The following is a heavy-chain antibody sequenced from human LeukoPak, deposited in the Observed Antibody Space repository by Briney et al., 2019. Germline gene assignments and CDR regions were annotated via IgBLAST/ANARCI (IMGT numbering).Heavy chain of an antibody. V-gene: IGHV4-59*01. J-gene: IGHJ4*02. CDR1: GGSISSYY. Sequence: SETLSLTCTVSGGSISSYYWSWIRQPPGKGLEWIGYIYYSGSTNYNPSLKSRVTISVDTSKNQFSLKLSSVTAADTAVYYCARVHSSGWYGVGYFDYWGQGTLVTVSS. CDR3: ARVHSSGWYGVGYFDY. D-gene: IGHD6-19*01. CDR2: IYYSGST.